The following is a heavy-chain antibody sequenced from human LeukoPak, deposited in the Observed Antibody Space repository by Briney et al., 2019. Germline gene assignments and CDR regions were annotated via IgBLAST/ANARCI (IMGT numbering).Heavy chain of an antibody. CDR2: ISSSSINI. CDR3: ASALSSSSSVPVDY. CDR1: GFTFSGYS. J-gene: IGHJ4*02. Sequence: GGSLRLSCATSGFTFSGYSMNWVRQAPGKGLEWISYISSSSINIHYGDSVKGRFTISRDNAKNSLYLQMNSLRAEDTAVYYCASALSSSSSVPVDYWGQGTLVTVSS. D-gene: IGHD6-6*01. V-gene: IGHV3-21*05.